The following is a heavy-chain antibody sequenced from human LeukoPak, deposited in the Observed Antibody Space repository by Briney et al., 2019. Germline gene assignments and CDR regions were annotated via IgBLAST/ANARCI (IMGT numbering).Heavy chain of an antibody. CDR1: GYTFTYRY. J-gene: IGHJ4*02. CDR2: ITPFNGNT. Sequence: SVKVSCKASGYTFTYRYLHWVRQAPGQALEWMGWITPFNGNTNYAQKFQDRVTITRDRSMSTAYMELSSLRSEDTAMYHCAGGKEYYFDYWGQGTLVTVSS. V-gene: IGHV1-45*02. D-gene: IGHD1-26*01. CDR3: AGGKEYYFDY.